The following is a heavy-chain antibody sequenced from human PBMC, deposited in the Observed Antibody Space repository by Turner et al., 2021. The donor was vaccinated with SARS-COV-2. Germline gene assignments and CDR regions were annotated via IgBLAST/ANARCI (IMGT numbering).Heavy chain of an antibody. V-gene: IGHV4-39*01. CDR2: IFYSGSN. J-gene: IGHJ6*02. D-gene: IGHD5-18*01. CDR3: GRHMDTAVDYYGMDV. CDR1: GGSIGSSSYF. Sequence: QLQLQDSFPGLLKPSETLALSGTVSGGSIGSSSYFWGWIRQPPGKGLEWIGHIFYSGSNYYNPSLKRRGTISVDTSKNQMSLKLSSVTAADTAVDYCGRHMDTAVDYYGMDVWGQGTTVTVSS.